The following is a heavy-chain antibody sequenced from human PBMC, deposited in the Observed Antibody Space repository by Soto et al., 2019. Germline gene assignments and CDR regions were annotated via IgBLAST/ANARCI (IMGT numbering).Heavy chain of an antibody. Sequence: GASVKVSCKASGYTFTGYYRHWVRQAPGQRLEWMGWINAGNGNTKYSQKFQGRVTITRDTSASTAYMELSSLRSEDTAVYYCARGLVVPAAGYFQHWGQGTLVTVSS. V-gene: IGHV1-3*01. D-gene: IGHD2-2*01. CDR3: ARGLVVPAAGYFQH. J-gene: IGHJ1*01. CDR2: INAGNGNT. CDR1: GYTFTGYY.